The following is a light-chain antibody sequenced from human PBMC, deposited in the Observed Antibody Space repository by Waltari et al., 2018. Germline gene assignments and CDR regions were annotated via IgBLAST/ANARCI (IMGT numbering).Light chain of an antibody. CDR3: QQYYTVPVS. J-gene: IGKJ3*01. Sequence: DIVMTQSPDSLAVSLGERATINCKSSQTVLDTSNNKNYLAWYEQKSGQPPKVLVYWASTRDSGVPDRFSGSGSGTDFTLTINNLQADDVAIYYCQQYYTVPVSFGPATTVDLK. V-gene: IGKV4-1*01. CDR2: WAS. CDR1: QTVLDTSNNKNY.